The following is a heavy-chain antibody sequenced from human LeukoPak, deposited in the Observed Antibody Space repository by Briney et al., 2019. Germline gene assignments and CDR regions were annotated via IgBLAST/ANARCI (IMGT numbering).Heavy chain of an antibody. CDR1: GFTFSSYA. D-gene: IGHD3-3*01. CDR2: ISGSGGST. V-gene: IGHV3-23*01. CDR3: AEGHYDFRDY. J-gene: IGHJ4*02. Sequence: PGGSLRLSCAASGFTFSSYAMSWVRQAPGKGLEWVSAISGSGGSTYYADSVKGRFTISRDTSSNTLYLQMNSLRAEDTALYYCAEGHYDFRDYWGQGTLVTVSS.